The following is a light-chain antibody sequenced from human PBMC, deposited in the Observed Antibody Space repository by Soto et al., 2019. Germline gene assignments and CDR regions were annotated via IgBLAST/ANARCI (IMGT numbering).Light chain of an antibody. J-gene: IGKJ1*01. V-gene: IGKV1-39*01. CDR1: QSITSF. CDR2: SAS. CDR3: QQGYSAPLT. Sequence: DIQITHSPSSLSASVVDRVTITFRASQSITSFLTWYQQKPGKAPKLLIYSASYLQSGVPSRFSGSGSGTDFTLTISSLQPEDFATYFCQQGYSAPLTFGQGTKVDIK.